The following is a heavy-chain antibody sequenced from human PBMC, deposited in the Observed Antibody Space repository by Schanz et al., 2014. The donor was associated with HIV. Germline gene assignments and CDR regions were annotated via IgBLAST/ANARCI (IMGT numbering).Heavy chain of an antibody. Sequence: EVQLVESGGGLVQPGRSLRLSCAGSGFTFGNYAMHWVRQAPGKGLEWVSGISWSSGNIGYADSVKGRFTISRDNAKNSLYLQMNSLRREDTALYYCAKGASPYHDSSGFYPDYWSQGTLVTVSS. J-gene: IGHJ4*02. CDR3: AKGASPYHDSSGFYPDY. V-gene: IGHV3-9*01. CDR1: GFTFGNYA. D-gene: IGHD3-22*01. CDR2: ISWSSGNI.